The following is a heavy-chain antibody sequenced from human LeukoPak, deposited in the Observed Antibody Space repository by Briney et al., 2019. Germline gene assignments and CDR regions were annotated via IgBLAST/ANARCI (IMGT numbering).Heavy chain of an antibody. Sequence: SETLSLTCTVSGGSVGSGAYYWSWIRQPPGKGLEWIGHIYYSGSTIYNPSLKSRVTMSVDTSKNQFSLRLSSVTAADTAVYYCAKLKWLQHSYYFDYWGQGTLVTVSS. CDR3: AKLKWLQHSYYFDY. CDR2: IYYSGST. V-gene: IGHV4-61*08. J-gene: IGHJ4*02. CDR1: GGSVGSGAYY. D-gene: IGHD5-24*01.